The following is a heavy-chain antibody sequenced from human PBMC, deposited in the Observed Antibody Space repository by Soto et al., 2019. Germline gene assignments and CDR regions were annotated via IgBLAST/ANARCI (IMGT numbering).Heavy chain of an antibody. Sequence: PGESLKISCKGSVYIFTSYWSSWFLQMPFKGLEWMGRIDPSDSYTNYSPSFQGHVTISADKSISTAYLQWSSLKASDTAMYYCARHSLERRVYYYYGMDVWGQGTTVTVSS. V-gene: IGHV5-10-1*01. D-gene: IGHD1-1*01. CDR3: ARHSLERRVYYYYGMDV. CDR2: IDPSDSYT. J-gene: IGHJ6*02. CDR1: VYIFTSYW.